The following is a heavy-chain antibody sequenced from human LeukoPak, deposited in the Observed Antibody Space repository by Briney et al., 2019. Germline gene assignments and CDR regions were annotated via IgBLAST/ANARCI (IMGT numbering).Heavy chain of an antibody. V-gene: IGHV3-23*01. D-gene: IGHD3-3*01. J-gene: IGHJ4*02. CDR2: ITGSGGST. Sequence: AGGSLRLSCAASEFTFSSYAMSWVRQAPGKGLEWVSVITGSGGSTYYADSVKGRFTISRDNSKNTLYLLMNSLRAEDTAVYYCAKSLLRPGYWGQGTLVTVSS. CDR1: EFTFSSYA. CDR3: AKSLLRPGY.